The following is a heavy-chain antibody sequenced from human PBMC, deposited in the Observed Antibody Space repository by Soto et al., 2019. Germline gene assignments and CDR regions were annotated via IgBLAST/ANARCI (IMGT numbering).Heavy chain of an antibody. J-gene: IGHJ4*02. CDR3: ARVSVDVPE. D-gene: IGHD5-12*01. CDR1: GPTFIAYY. CDR2: IDPKSGGT. Sequence: QLVQSGAEVKKPGASVRVSCKTSGPTFIAYYIHWVRQAPGQGLEWMGWIDPKSGGTTYEQKFLGRVTMTRDTSINTAYVDLNRLTSDDTAGYYCARVSVDVPEWGQGTLITVSS. V-gene: IGHV1-2*02.